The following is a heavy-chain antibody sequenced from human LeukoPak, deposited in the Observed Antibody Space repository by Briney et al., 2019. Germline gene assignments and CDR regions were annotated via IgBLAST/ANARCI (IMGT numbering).Heavy chain of an antibody. V-gene: IGHV1-24*01. CDR2: FDPEDGET. D-gene: IGHD1-26*01. J-gene: IGHJ4*02. CDR1: GYTLTEFS. Sequence: GASVKVSCKVSGYTLTEFSMHWVRQAPGKGLEWMGGFDPEDGETIYAQELQGRVTMTKDTSTDTAYMELSRLRSDDTAVYYCARDRRELLRLVDSNNDYWGQGTLVTVSS. CDR3: ARDRRELLRLVDSNNDY.